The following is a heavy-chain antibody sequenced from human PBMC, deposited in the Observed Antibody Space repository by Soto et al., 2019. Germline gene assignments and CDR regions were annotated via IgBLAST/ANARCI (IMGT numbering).Heavy chain of an antibody. V-gene: IGHV3-72*01. CDR2: TRNKANSYTT. CDR1: GFTFSDHY. CDR3: ARELMTTVTYYDY. J-gene: IGHJ4*02. Sequence: PGGSLRLSCAASGFTFSDHYMDWVRQAPGKGLEWVGRTRNKANSYTTEYAASVKGRFIISRDDSKNSLYLQMNSLKTEDTAVYYCARELMTTVTYYDYWGQGTLVTVSS. D-gene: IGHD4-17*01.